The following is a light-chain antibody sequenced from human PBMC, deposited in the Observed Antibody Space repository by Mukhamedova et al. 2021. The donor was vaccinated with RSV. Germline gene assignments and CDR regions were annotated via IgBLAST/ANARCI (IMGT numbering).Light chain of an antibody. CDR3: QTWGTGIVV. V-gene: IGLV4-69*01. Sequence: GHSSYAIAWHQQQPEKGPRYLMKLNSDGSHSKGDGIPDRFSGSSSGAERYLTISSLQSEDEADYYCQTWGTGIVVFGGGTKLTVL. CDR2: LNSDGSH. CDR1: GHSSYA. J-gene: IGLJ2*01.